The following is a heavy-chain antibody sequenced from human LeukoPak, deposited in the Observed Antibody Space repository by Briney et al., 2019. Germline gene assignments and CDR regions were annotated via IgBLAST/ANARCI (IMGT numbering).Heavy chain of an antibody. V-gene: IGHV4-34*01. J-gene: IGHJ4*02. CDR1: GGSFSGYY. CDR3: AREKGYYDSSGYTEYYFDY. Sequence: PSETLSLTCAVYGGSFSGYYWSWIRQPPGKGLEWTGEINHSGSTNYNPSLKSRVTISVDTSKNQFSLKLSSVTAADTAVYYCAREKGYYDSSGYTEYYFDYWGQGTLVTVSS. D-gene: IGHD3-22*01. CDR2: INHSGST.